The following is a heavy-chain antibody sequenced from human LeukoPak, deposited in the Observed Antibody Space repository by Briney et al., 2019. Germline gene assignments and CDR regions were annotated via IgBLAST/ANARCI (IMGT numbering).Heavy chain of an antibody. J-gene: IGHJ4*02. CDR2: IYYSGST. CDR3: ARGLLYHDY. D-gene: IGHD2-15*01. Sequence: PSETLSLTCTVSGGSISSSSYYWGWIRQPPGKGLEWIGSIYYSGSTYYNTSLKSRVTISVDTSKNQFSLRLTSVTAADTAVYYCARGLLYHDYWGRGTLVTVSS. V-gene: IGHV4-39*07. CDR1: GGSISSSSYY.